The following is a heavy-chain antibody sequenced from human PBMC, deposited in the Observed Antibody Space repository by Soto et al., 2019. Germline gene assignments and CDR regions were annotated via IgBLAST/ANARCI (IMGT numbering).Heavy chain of an antibody. CDR3: ARGYCSGGSCYYYYGTDV. CDR1: GYTFTSYG. V-gene: IGHV1-18*04. Sequence: ASVKVSCKASGYTFTSYGISWVRQAPGQGLEWMGWISAYNGNTNYAQKLQGRVTMTTDTSTSTAYMELRSLRSDDTAVYYCARGYCSGGSCYYYYGTDVWGQGTTVTVSS. J-gene: IGHJ6*02. D-gene: IGHD2-15*01. CDR2: ISAYNGNT.